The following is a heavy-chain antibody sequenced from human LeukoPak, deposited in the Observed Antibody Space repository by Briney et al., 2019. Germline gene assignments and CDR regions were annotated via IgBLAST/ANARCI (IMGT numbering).Heavy chain of an antibody. CDR1: GGSISSYY. Sequence: PSETLSLTCTVSGGSISSYYWSWIRQPPGKGLEWIGYIYYSGSTNYNPSLKSRVTISVDTSKNQFSLKLSSVTAADTAVYYCARFVVVTAIFGFDYWGQGTLVTVSS. CDR3: ARFVVVTAIFGFDY. V-gene: IGHV4-59*12. D-gene: IGHD2-21*02. J-gene: IGHJ4*02. CDR2: IYYSGST.